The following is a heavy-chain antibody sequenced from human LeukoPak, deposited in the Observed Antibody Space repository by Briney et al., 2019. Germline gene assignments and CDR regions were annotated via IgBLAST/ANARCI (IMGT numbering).Heavy chain of an antibody. Sequence: SETLSLTCTVSGDSISSSSYYWEWIRQTPGKGLEWIGSTFYSGSTYYNPSLKSRVTMSVDTSRNQFSLKLYSVTAADTAMYYCAREDSAISDNAFDIWGQGTLVTISS. CDR1: GDSISSSSYY. CDR2: TFYSGST. D-gene: IGHD1-26*01. V-gene: IGHV4-39*07. CDR3: AREDSAISDNAFDI. J-gene: IGHJ3*02.